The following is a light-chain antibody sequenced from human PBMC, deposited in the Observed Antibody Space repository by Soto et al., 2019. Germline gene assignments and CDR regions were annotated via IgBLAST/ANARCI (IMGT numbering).Light chain of an antibody. Sequence: QSALTQPASVSGSPGQSITISCSETNSDIGAYDYVSWYQQHPGKPPKLIIYNVNNRPSGVSFRFSGSKSANTASLTISGLQTEDEADYYCLSHTTRRIYVFGPGTKLTVL. CDR1: NSDIGAYDY. V-gene: IGLV2-14*03. CDR2: NVN. CDR3: LSHTTRRIYV. J-gene: IGLJ1*01.